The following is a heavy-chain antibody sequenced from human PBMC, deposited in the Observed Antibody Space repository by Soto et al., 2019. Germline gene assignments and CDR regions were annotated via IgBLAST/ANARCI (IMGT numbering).Heavy chain of an antibody. CDR1: GFSFSSYS. CDR2: ISSSKTYI. V-gene: IGHV3-48*02. Sequence: EVQLVESGGGLVQPGQSLRVSCAASGFSFSSYSMYWVRQAPGKGLEWISYISSSKTYIWYADSVKGRFTISRDNAKNSLSLQMNSLRDEDTAVYYCVRDSGWAFDIWGLGTMVTVSS. D-gene: IGHD6-19*01. CDR3: VRDSGWAFDI. J-gene: IGHJ3*02.